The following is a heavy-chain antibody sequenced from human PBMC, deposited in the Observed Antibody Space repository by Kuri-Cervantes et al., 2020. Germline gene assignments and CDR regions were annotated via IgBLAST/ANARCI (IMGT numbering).Heavy chain of an antibody. V-gene: IGHV4-59*12. CDR3: ARMRGYCSGGSCYLRYYYYMDV. Sequence: ESLKISCSASGFSFSSYSMNWVRQAPGKGLEWIGYIYYSGTTYYSPSLESRVSISIDPSKNQFSLKLSSVTAADTAVYYCARMRGYCSGGSCYLRYYYYMDVWGKGTTVTVSS. J-gene: IGHJ6*03. CDR1: GFSFSSYS. D-gene: IGHD2-15*01. CDR2: IYYSGTT.